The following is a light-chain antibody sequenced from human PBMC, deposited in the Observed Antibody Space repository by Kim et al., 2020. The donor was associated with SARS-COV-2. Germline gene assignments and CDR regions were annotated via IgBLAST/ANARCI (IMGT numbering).Light chain of an antibody. Sequence: VSPGERATLSCRASQSVSSNLAWYQQNPGPAPRRLIHGASTRATGIPARFSGSGSGTEFTLTISSLQSEDFAVYYCQQYNNRPPYSFGQGTKLEI. CDR1: QSVSSN. J-gene: IGKJ2*03. V-gene: IGKV3-15*01. CDR3: QQYNNRPPYS. CDR2: GAS.